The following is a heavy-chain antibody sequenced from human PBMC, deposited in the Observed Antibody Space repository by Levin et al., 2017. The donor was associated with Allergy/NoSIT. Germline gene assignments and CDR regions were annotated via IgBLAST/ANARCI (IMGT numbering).Heavy chain of an antibody. Sequence: PGGSLRLSCAASGFTFSRYAMSWVRQAPGKGLEWISASDSGSRTYYADSVKGRFTISRENSKNMLYLQMNSLRAEDTAIYYCAKEAGGSLITIDYWGQGTLVTVSS. V-gene: IGHV3-23*01. J-gene: IGHJ4*02. CDR2: SDSGSRT. CDR3: AKEAGGSLITIDY. D-gene: IGHD3-10*01. CDR1: GFTFSRYA.